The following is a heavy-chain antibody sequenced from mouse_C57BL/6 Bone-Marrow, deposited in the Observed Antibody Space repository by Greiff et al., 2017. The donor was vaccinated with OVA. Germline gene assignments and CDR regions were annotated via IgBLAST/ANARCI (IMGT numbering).Heavy chain of an antibody. V-gene: IGHV10-1*01. CDR2: IRSKSNNYAT. D-gene: IGHD2-2*01. Sequence: VHLVESGGGLVQPKGSLKLSCAASGFSFNTYAMNWVRQAPGKGLEWVARIRSKSNNYATYYADSVKDRFTISRDDSESMLYLQMNNLKTEDTAMYYCVRSGYYGYDGFAYWGQGTLVTVSA. J-gene: IGHJ3*01. CDR3: VRSGYYGYDGFAY. CDR1: GFSFNTYA.